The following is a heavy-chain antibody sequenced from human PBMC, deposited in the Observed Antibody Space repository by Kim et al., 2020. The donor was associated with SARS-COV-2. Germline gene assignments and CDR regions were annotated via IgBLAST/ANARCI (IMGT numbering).Heavy chain of an antibody. CDR3: ATGSLWFGESVQTKPVLPTYYFDY. J-gene: IGHJ4*02. D-gene: IGHD3-10*01. CDR2: FDPEDGET. CDR1: GYTLTELS. Sequence: ASVKVSCKVSGYTLTELSMHWVRQAPGKGLEWMGGFDPEDGETIYAQKFQGRVTMTEDTSTDTAYMELSSLRSEDTAVHYCATGSLWFGESVQTKPVLPTYYFDYWGQGTLVTVSS. V-gene: IGHV1-24*01.